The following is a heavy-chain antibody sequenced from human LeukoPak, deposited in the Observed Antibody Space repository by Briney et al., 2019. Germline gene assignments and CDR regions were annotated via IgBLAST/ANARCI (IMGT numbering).Heavy chain of an antibody. Sequence: GGSLRLSCAASGFTFSSYSMNWVRQAPGKGLEWVSSISSSSSYIYYADSVKGRFTISRDNAKKSLYLQMNSLRAEDTAVYYCARGMVAANYYFDYWGQGTLVTVSS. V-gene: IGHV3-21*01. CDR3: ARGMVAANYYFDY. CDR1: GFTFSSYS. CDR2: ISSSSSYI. D-gene: IGHD2-15*01. J-gene: IGHJ4*02.